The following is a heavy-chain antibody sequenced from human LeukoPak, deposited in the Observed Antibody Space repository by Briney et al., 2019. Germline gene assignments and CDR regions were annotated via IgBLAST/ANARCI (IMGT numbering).Heavy chain of an antibody. D-gene: IGHD6-13*01. V-gene: IGHV1-18*04. CDR1: GYTFTSYY. Sequence: GASVKVSCKASGYTFTSYYMHWVRQAPGQGLEWMGWISAYNGNTNYAQKLQGRVTMTTDTSTSTAYMELRSLRSDDTAVYYCAREVAAAGNWFDPWGQGTLVTVSS. CDR3: AREVAAAGNWFDP. J-gene: IGHJ5*02. CDR2: ISAYNGNT.